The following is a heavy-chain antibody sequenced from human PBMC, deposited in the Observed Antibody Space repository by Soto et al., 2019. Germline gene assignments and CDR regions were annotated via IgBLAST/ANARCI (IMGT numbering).Heavy chain of an antibody. CDR1: GGTFSSYA. CDR2: TIPIFGTA. J-gene: IGHJ4*02. Sequence: QVQLVQSGAEVKKPGSSVKVSCKASGGTFSSYAISWVRQAPGQGLEWMGGTIPIFGTANYAQKFQGRVTITADDTTSTAYRELSSLRSEDTAVYDCARGVVVAGPTNPHFDYWGQGTLVTVSS. D-gene: IGHD2-15*01. V-gene: IGHV1-69*01. CDR3: ARGVVVAGPTNPHFDY.